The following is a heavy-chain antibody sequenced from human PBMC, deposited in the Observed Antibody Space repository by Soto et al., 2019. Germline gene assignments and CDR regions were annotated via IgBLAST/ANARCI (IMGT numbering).Heavy chain of an antibody. J-gene: IGHJ6*04. CDR1: GGTFSSYT. V-gene: IGHV1-69*02. D-gene: IGHD1-26*01. Sequence: ASVKVSCKASGGTFSSYTISWVRQAPGQGLEWMGRIIPILGIANYAQKFQGGVTITADKSTSTAYMELSSLRSEDTAVYYCAWDGALKKVGGMDVWGKGTTVTVSS. CDR2: IIPILGIA. CDR3: AWDGALKKVGGMDV.